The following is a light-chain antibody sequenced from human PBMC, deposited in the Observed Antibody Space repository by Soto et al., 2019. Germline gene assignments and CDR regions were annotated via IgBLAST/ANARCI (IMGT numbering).Light chain of an antibody. CDR2: DAS. Sequence: DIPMTQSPSTLSASVGDRVTITCRASQSISSWLAWYQQKPGKAPKLLIYDASSLESGVPSRFSGSGSGTEFALTISSLQPDDFATYHCQQYNIYSRGYTFGHGTKLEIK. J-gene: IGKJ2*01. CDR3: QQYNIYSRGYT. V-gene: IGKV1-5*01. CDR1: QSISSW.